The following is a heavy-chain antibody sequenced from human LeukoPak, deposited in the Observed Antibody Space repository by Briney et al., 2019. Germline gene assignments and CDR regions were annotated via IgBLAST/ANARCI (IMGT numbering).Heavy chain of an antibody. J-gene: IGHJ6*02. D-gene: IGHD1-7*01. CDR1: GFTFSSYG. V-gene: IGHV3-33*06. CDR3: AKVAAVELYYYYGMDV. CDR2: TWYDGSNK. Sequence: GGSLRLSCAASGFTFSSYGMHWVRQAPGKGLEWVAVTWYDGSNKYYADSVKGRFTISRDNPKNTLYLQMNSLRVEDTAVYYCAKVAAVELYYYYGMDVWGQGTTVTVSS.